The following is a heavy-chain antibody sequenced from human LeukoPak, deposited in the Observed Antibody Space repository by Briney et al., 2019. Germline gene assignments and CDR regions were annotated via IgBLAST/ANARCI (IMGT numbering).Heavy chain of an antibody. CDR1: GGSISSYY. D-gene: IGHD4-17*01. J-gene: IGHJ4*02. V-gene: IGHV4-59*01. CDR3: ARHPYGDYGTLSY. CDR2: IYYSGST. Sequence: SETLSLTCTVSGGSISSYYWSWIRQPPGKGLEWIGYIYYSGSTSYNSSLKSRVTISVDTSKNQFSLKLSSVTAADTAVYYCARHPYGDYGTLSYWGQGTLVTVSS.